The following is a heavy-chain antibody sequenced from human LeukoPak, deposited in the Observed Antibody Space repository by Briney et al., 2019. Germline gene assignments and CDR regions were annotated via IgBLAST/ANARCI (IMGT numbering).Heavy chain of an antibody. Sequence: ASVKVSCKASGYTFTNYGITWVRQAPGQGLEWVGWISAYNGNTGYAQKFQGRVTISRNTSINTAYMELSSLRSEDTAMYYCARSLSCSSTNCYRGPVDYWGQGTLVTVSS. D-gene: IGHD2-2*01. J-gene: IGHJ4*02. CDR1: GYTFTNYG. CDR3: ARSLSCSSTNCYRGPVDY. CDR2: ISAYNGNT. V-gene: IGHV1-8*03.